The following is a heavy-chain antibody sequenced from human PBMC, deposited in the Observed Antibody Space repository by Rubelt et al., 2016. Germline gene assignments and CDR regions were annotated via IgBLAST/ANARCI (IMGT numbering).Heavy chain of an antibody. CDR2: INGDGGSP. V-gene: IGHV4-38-2*02. Sequence: QVQLQESGPGLVKPSETLSLTCTVSGYSISSGYHWGWIRQPPGKGLEWVSRINGDGGSPDHADPGKGRFTSSRDNAKNTLYLQMNSLRAEDTAVYYCARGDASGYWGQGTLVTVSS. J-gene: IGHJ4*02. D-gene: IGHD3-10*01. CDR3: ARGDASGY. CDR1: GYSISSGYH.